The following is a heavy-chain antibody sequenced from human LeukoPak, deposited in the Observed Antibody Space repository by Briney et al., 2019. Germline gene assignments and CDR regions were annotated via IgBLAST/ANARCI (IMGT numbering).Heavy chain of an antibody. CDR3: AREGGTYYEFWSGYSEAKFDP. D-gene: IGHD3-3*01. J-gene: IGHJ5*02. CDR1: GFTFSDYG. V-gene: IGHV3-30*03. CDR2: TSHDGRNN. Sequence: GRSLRLSCAASGFTFSDYGMHWVRQAPGKGLEWVAVTSHDGRNNLYAESGKGRFTISRDNAKNSLYLQMNSLRAEDTAVYYCAREGGTYYEFWSGYSEAKFDPWGQGTLVTVSS.